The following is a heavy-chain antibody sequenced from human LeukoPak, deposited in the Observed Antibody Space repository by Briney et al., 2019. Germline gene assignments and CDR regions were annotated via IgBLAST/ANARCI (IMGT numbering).Heavy chain of an antibody. D-gene: IGHD5-24*01. Sequence: SVKVSCKASGGTFSSYAISWVRQAPGQGLEWMGGIIPIFGTANYAQKFQGRVTITADESTSTAHMELSSLRSEDTAVYYCASVRDGYNYFDYWGQGTLVTVSS. V-gene: IGHV1-69*13. CDR1: GGTFSSYA. CDR3: ASVRDGYNYFDY. CDR2: IIPIFGTA. J-gene: IGHJ4*02.